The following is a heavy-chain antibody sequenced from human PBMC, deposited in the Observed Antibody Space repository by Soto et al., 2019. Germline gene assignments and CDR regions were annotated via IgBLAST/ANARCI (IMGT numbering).Heavy chain of an antibody. CDR2: TRNSGGA. CDR1: SGSVFSSNW. CDR3: ASHLVMAGTRGFDH. Sequence: QVQLQESGPGLVKPSGTLSLTCAVSSGSVFSSNWWSWVRLPPGKGLEWIGETRNSGGANYNPSLKSRVTIPVARSRNHIFLELSSVTAADTAVYYCASHLVMAGTRGFDHWGLGTLVTVSS. J-gene: IGHJ4*02. V-gene: IGHV4-4*02. D-gene: IGHD6-19*01.